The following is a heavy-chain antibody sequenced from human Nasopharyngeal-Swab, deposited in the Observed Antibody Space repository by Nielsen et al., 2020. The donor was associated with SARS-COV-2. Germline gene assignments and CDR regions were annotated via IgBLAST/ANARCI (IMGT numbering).Heavy chain of an antibody. D-gene: IGHD6-19*01. CDR2: ISSSSSTI. J-gene: IGHJ4*02. CDR3: ARAFPGSSGWYPFDY. V-gene: IGHV3-48*04. CDR1: GFTFSSYG. Sequence: GGSLRLSWAASGFTFSSYGMNWVRQAPGKGLEWVSYISSSSSTIYYADSVKGRFTISRDNAKNSLYLQMNSLRAEDTAVYYCARAFPGSSGWYPFDYWGQGTLVTVSS.